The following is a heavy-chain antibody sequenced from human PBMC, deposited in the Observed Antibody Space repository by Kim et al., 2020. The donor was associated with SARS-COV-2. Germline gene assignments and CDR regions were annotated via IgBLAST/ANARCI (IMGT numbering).Heavy chain of an antibody. Sequence: YAQKLQGRVTMTTDTSTSTAYMELRSLRSDDTAVYYCARDIRGQVGAPKYWGQGTLVTVSS. CDR3: ARDIRGQVGAPKY. V-gene: IGHV1-18*01. J-gene: IGHJ4*02. D-gene: IGHD1-26*01.